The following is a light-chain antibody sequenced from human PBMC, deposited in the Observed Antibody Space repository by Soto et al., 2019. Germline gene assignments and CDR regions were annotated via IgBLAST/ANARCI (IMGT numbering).Light chain of an antibody. CDR2: RNN. CDR1: SSNIGSSN. CDR3: AGWDASLSGHVV. J-gene: IGLJ2*01. V-gene: IGLV1-47*01. Sequence: QSVLTQPPSASGTPGQRVTISCSGSSSNIGSSNVYWYQQLPGTAPKLVIFRNNQRPSGVPDRFSGSKSGTSASLAISGLRSEDEAEYYCAGWDASLSGHVVFGGGSKVTVL.